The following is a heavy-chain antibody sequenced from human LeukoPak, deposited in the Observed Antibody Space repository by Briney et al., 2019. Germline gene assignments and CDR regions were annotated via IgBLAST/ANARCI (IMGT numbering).Heavy chain of an antibody. CDR2: MIPNSGNT. Sequence: ASVKVSCKASGYTFTSYDINWVRQATGQGLEWMGWMIPNSGNTGYAQKFQGRVTMTRNTSISTAYMELSSLRSEDTAVYYCARDGSSSFGYYYYMDVWGKGTTVTVSS. V-gene: IGHV1-8*01. CDR3: ARDGSSSFGYYYYMDV. D-gene: IGHD6-6*01. J-gene: IGHJ6*03. CDR1: GYTFTSYD.